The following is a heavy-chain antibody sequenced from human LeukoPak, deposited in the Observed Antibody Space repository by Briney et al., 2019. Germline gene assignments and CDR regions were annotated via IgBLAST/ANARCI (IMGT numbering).Heavy chain of an antibody. Sequence: GRSLRLSCAASGFTFSSYAMHWVRQAPGKGLAWVAVISYDGSNKYYADSVKGRFTISRDNSKNTLYLQMNSLRAEDTAVYYCARGPQYFIAAAGTYDAFDILGQGTMVTVSS. J-gene: IGHJ3*02. V-gene: IGHV3-30-3*01. CDR1: GFTFSSYA. CDR3: ARGPQYFIAAAGTYDAFDI. CDR2: ISYDGSNK. D-gene: IGHD6-13*01.